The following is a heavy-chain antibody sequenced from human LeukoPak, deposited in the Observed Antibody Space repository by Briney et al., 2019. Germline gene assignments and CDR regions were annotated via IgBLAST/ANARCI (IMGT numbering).Heavy chain of an antibody. CDR1: GFTFSSYG. V-gene: IGHV3-30*02. D-gene: IGHD6-19*01. CDR3: ARDCIAVAGGVNYFDY. Sequence: PGGSLRLSCAASGFTFSSYGMHWVRQAPGKGLEWVAFIRYDGSNKYYADSVKGRFTISRDNSKNTLYLQMNSLRAEDTAVYYCARDCIAVAGGVNYFDYWGQGTLVTVSS. CDR2: IRYDGSNK. J-gene: IGHJ4*02.